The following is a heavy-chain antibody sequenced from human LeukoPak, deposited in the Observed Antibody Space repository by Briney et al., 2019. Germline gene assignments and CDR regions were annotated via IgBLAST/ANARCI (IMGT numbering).Heavy chain of an antibody. J-gene: IGHJ4*02. CDR3: ARESGPKEGVRGLDY. CDR1: GGSISSYY. Sequence: WVTLSLTCTVSGGSISSYYWSWIRQPPGKGLEWIGYIYYSGSTNYNPSLKSRVTISVDTSKNQFSLKLSSVTAPDTAVYYCARESGPKEGVRGLDYWGQGTLVTVSS. V-gene: IGHV4-59*01. D-gene: IGHD3-10*01. CDR2: IYYSGST.